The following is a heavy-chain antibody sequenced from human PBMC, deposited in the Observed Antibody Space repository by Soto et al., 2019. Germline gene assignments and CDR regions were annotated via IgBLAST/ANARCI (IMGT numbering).Heavy chain of an antibody. Sequence: GGSLRLSCAASGFTFSDYYMSWIRQAPGKGLEWVSYISSSGSTIYYADYVKGRFTISRDNAKNSLYLQMNSLRAEDTALYYFARDNYDFWSGYYRGFDYWGQGTLVTVSS. CDR3: ARDNYDFWSGYYRGFDY. CDR1: GFTFSDYY. V-gene: IGHV3-11*01. D-gene: IGHD3-3*01. J-gene: IGHJ4*02. CDR2: ISSSGSTI.